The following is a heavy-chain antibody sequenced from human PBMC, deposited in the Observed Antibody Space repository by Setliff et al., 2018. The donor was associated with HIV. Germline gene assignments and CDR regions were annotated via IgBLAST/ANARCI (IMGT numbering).Heavy chain of an antibody. D-gene: IGHD1-7*01. V-gene: IGHV3-23*01. CDR2: ISSKDGST. CDR1: GFTLSTFS. Sequence: PGGSLRLSCAASGFTLSTFSMSWVRQAPGKGLEWVSAISSKDGSTYYADSVRGRFTISRDNSKNTLYLQMNSLKAEDTAVYYCATDRGTYWGQGTLVTVSS. J-gene: IGHJ4*02. CDR3: ATDRGTY.